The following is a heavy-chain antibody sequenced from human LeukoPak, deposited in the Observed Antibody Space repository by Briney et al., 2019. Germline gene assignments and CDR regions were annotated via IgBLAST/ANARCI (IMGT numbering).Heavy chain of an antibody. CDR1: GFIFTNYF. CDR3: ATDRGWRTSGYYLYYFEY. D-gene: IGHD3-3*01. Sequence: GSLRLSCAASGFIFTNYFMSWVRQAPGKGLEWVASIKHDGSEKYYVDSVRGRFTISRDNTMNSLYLQMSSLRAEDTAVYYCATDRGWRTSGYYLYYFEYWGQGTLVTFSS. CDR2: IKHDGSEK. J-gene: IGHJ4*02. V-gene: IGHV3-7*01.